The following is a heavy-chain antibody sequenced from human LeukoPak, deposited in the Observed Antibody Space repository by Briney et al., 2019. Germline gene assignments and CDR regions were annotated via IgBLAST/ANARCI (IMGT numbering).Heavy chain of an antibody. CDR3: ARSYYYGSGSYYSHFDY. D-gene: IGHD3-10*01. J-gene: IGHJ4*02. CDR1: GFSFSDYA. Sequence: GGSLRLSCTASGFSFSDYAMHWVRQAPGKGLEWVATVSYGGNNKYHADSVKGRFTISRDNSNNTLYLQMNSLRTEDTAVFYCARSYYYGSGSYYSHFDYWGQGTLVTVSS. V-gene: IGHV3-30-3*01. CDR2: VSYGGNNK.